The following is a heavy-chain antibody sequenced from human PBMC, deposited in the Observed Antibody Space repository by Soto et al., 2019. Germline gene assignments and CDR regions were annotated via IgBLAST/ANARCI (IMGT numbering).Heavy chain of an antibody. CDR1: GGSISSGGYY. V-gene: IGHV4-39*01. CDR3: ARHLSPYYYYYMDV. J-gene: IGHJ6*03. Sequence: KTSETLSLTCTVSGGSISSGGYYWGWIRQPPGKGLEWIGSIYYSGSTYYNPSLKSRVAISVDTSKNQFSLKLSSVTAADTAVYYCARHLSPYYYYYMDVWGKGTTVTVSS. CDR2: IYYSGST.